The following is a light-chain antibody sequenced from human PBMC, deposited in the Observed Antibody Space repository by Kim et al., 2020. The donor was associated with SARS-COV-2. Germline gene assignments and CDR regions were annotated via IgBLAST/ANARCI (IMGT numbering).Light chain of an antibody. CDR2: DSS. V-gene: IGKV3-11*01. CDR3: KQRSNWPPIT. Sequence: EIVLTQSPATLSVSPGETDTLSCRASQSVGSSLAWYQQKPGQAPKLLIYDSSTRATGIPARFSGTGSGTDFTLTIISLEPEDFADYYCKQRSNWPPITFGQGTRLEIK. J-gene: IGKJ5*01. CDR1: QSVGSS.